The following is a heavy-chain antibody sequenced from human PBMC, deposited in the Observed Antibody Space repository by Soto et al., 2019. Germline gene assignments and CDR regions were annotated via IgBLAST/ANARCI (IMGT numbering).Heavy chain of an antibody. CDR1: GFTFSSYG. V-gene: IGHV3-33*01. CDR3: ARALGIAAAGTVDY. D-gene: IGHD6-13*01. J-gene: IGHJ4*02. CDR2: IWYDGSNK. Sequence: QVQLVESGGGVVQPGRSLRLSCAASGFTFSSYGMHWVRQAPGKGLEWVAVIWYDGSNKYYADSVKGQFTISRDNSKNTLYLQMNSLRAEDTAVYYCARALGIAAAGTVDYWGQGTLVTVSS.